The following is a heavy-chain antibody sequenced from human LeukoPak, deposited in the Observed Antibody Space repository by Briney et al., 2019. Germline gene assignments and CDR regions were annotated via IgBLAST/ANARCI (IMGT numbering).Heavy chain of an antibody. J-gene: IGHJ4*02. D-gene: IGHD3-22*01. CDR2: IWYDGSNK. V-gene: IGHV3-33*01. Sequence: PGGSLRLSCAASGFTFSSYGMHWVRQAPGKGLEWVAVIWYDGSNKYYADSVKGRFTISRDNSKNTLYLQMNSLRAEDTAVYYCARIPPPTFGDYYDSSGYYIDRVDDYWGQGTLVTVSS. CDR3: ARIPPPTFGDYYDSSGYYIDRVDDY. CDR1: GFTFSSYG.